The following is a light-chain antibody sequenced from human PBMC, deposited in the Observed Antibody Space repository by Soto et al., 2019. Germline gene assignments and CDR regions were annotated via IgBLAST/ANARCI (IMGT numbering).Light chain of an antibody. CDR2: DVN. V-gene: IGLV2-23*02. CDR3: CSYGGDRI. J-gene: IGLJ2*01. CDR1: SSNVGGYNF. Sequence: QSALTQPASVSGSPGQSIAISCTGTSSNVGGYNFVSWYQQHPGKAPKLLIYDVNKRPSGVSNRFSGSKSDNTASLTISGLQAEDEADYYCCSYGGDRIFGGGTQLTVL.